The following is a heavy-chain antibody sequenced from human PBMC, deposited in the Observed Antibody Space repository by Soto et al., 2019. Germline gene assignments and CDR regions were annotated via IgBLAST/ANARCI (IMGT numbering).Heavy chain of an antibody. J-gene: IGHJ4*02. CDR1: GGTFSSYA. CDR3: ARVGGTGGYTYGIDY. Sequence: QVQLVQSGAEVKKPGSSVKVSCKASGGTFSSYAISWVRQAPGQGLEWMGGIIPVFGTGIYAQKFQGRVTITAEKSTNTAYMERSSRRSEDPAVYFCARVGGTGGYTYGIDYWGQGPLVTVSS. V-gene: IGHV1-69*06. CDR2: IIPVFGTG. D-gene: IGHD5-18*01.